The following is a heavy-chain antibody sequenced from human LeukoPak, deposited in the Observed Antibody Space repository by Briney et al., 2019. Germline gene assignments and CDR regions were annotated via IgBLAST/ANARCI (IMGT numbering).Heavy chain of an antibody. Sequence: PSETLSLTCAVYGGSFSGYYWSWIRQPPGKGLEWIGEINHSGSTNYNPSLKSRVTISVDTYKNQFSLKLSSVTAADTAVYYCARGLRPYDYVWGSYRPLYFDYWGQGTLVTVSS. J-gene: IGHJ4*02. CDR2: INHSGST. D-gene: IGHD3-16*02. V-gene: IGHV4-34*01. CDR3: ARGLRPYDYVWGSYRPLYFDY. CDR1: GGSFSGYY.